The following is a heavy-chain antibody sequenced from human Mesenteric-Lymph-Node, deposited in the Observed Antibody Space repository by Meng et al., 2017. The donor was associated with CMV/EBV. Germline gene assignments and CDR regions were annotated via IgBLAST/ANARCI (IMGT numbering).Heavy chain of an antibody. CDR3: VRDSSSSPGLYYYYYGMDV. Sequence: SVKVSCKASGGTFSNSAISWVRQATGQGLEWMGGIIPIFGTTNYAQRFQGRVTITTDESTSTAYMELSSLRSEDTAVYYCVRDSSSSPGLYYYYYGMDVWGQGTTVTVSS. CDR2: IIPIFGTT. J-gene: IGHJ6*02. CDR1: GGTFSNSA. V-gene: IGHV1-69*05. D-gene: IGHD6-6*01.